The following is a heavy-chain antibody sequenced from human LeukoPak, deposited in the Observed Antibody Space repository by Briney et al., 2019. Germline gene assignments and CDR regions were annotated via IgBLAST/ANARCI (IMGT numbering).Heavy chain of an antibody. CDR3: AKDPRITMVRGVPTFDY. CDR1: GFTFDDYA. J-gene: IGHJ4*02. CDR2: ISWNSGSI. D-gene: IGHD3-10*01. Sequence: AGGSLRLSCAASGFTFDDYAMHWVRQAPGKGLEWVSGISWNSGSIGYADSVKGRFTISRDNSKNTLYLQMNSLRAEDTAVYYCAKDPRITMVRGVPTFDYWGQGTLVTVSS. V-gene: IGHV3-9*01.